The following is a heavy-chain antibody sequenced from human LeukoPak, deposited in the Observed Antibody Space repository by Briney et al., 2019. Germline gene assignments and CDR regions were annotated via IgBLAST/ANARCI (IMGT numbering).Heavy chain of an antibody. CDR3: ARGRLHDYGDYDN. D-gene: IGHD4-17*01. CDR2: MNPNSGNT. V-gene: IGHV1-8*01. Sequence: ASVKVSCKASGYTFTSYDINWVRQATGQGPEWMGWMNPNSGNTGYAQKFQGRVTMTRNTSISTAYMELSSLRSEDTAVYYCARGRLHDYGDYDNWGQGTLVTVSS. J-gene: IGHJ4*02. CDR1: GYTFTSYD.